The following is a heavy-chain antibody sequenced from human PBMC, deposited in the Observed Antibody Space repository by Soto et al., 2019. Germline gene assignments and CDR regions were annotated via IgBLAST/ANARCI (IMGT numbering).Heavy chain of an antibody. D-gene: IGHD2-21*02. CDR2: ISSSGST. V-gene: IGHV4-31*03. CDR3: ARSGVTGIVIPSHWFDP. J-gene: IGHJ5*02. Sequence: LSETLSLTCTVSGDSIGGVGYWSWIRQFPGRGLEWIGCISSSGSTYYNPALNNRISLSLDTYQNQFSLKLLSVTAADTAIYYCARSGVTGIVIPSHWFDPWGQGTLVSVSS. CDR1: GDSIGGVGY.